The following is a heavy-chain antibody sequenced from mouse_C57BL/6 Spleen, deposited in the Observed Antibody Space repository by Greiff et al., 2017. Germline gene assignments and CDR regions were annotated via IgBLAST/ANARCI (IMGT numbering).Heavy chain of an antibody. Sequence: EVQGVESGGGLVQPGGSLSLSCAASGFTFTDYYMSWVRQPPGKALEWLGFISNKANGYTSEYSASVKGRFTISRDNSQSILYLQMNALIAEYSATYYFAREPHYYGSSYDAMDYWGQGTSVTVSS. J-gene: IGHJ4*01. CDR2: ISNKANGYTS. CDR3: AREPHYYGSSYDAMDY. D-gene: IGHD1-1*01. V-gene: IGHV7-3*01. CDR1: GFTFTDYY.